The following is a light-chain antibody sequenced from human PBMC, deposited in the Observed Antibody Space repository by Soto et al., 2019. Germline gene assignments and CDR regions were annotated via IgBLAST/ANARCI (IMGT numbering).Light chain of an antibody. J-gene: IGKJ2*01. CDR2: GVS. Sequence: EIVLTQSPGTLSLSPGERATLSCRASQSVTSSYLAWYQQKPGQAPRLLIYGVSSRATGIPDRFSGSGSGTDFTLSISSREPEDFAVYFCHQYGGSPGAFGQGTKLEIK. CDR1: QSVTSSY. CDR3: HQYGGSPGA. V-gene: IGKV3-20*01.